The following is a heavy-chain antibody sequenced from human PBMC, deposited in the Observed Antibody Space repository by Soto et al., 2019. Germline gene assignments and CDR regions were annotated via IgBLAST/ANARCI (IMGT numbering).Heavy chain of an antibody. CDR2: IIPIFATA. Sequence: QVQLVQSGAEVKKPGSSVKVSCKASGGTFSSYAISWVRQPPGQELEWMGGIIPIFATAHYAQKFQGRVTIAADESMSTAYMELSSLRSEDTAVYYCAREGYGGYGKPFDYWGQGTLVSVCS. CDR3: AREGYGGYGKPFDY. J-gene: IGHJ4*02. CDR1: GGTFSSYA. D-gene: IGHD4-17*01. V-gene: IGHV1-69*01.